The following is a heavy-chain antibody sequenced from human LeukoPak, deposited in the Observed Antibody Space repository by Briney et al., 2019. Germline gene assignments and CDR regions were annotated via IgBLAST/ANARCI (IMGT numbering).Heavy chain of an antibody. J-gene: IGHJ5*02. Sequence: GGPLRLSCVASGFTFSNYWMHWVRQPPGKGLVWVSRIYVDGRTTNYADSVKGRFTISRDNAKNTVYLEMNSLSVEDAATYYCIRDFRSADLWGQGTLVTVTS. CDR2: IYVDGRTT. CDR1: GFTFSNYW. V-gene: IGHV3-74*01. CDR3: IRDFRSADL.